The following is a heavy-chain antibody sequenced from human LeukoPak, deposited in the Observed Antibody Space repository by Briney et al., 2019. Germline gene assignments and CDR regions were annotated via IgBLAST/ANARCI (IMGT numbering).Heavy chain of an antibody. CDR2: IYYSGST. Sequence: SETLSLTCTVSGASISRSSYYWGWLRQPPGKGLEWIASIYYSGSTYYNPSLKSRVTISVDTSENQFSLKVSSLTAADTAVYYCATHSQYSHMDVRGIGITVTVSS. J-gene: IGHJ6*03. V-gene: IGHV4-39*01. CDR1: GASISRSSYY. CDR3: ATHSQYSHMDV.